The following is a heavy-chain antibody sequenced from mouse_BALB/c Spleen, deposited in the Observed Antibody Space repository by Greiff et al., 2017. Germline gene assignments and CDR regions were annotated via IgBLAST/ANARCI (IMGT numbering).Heavy chain of an antibody. CDR2: INSNGGST. CDR1: GFTFSSYG. CDR3: ARHVTTVANYFDY. J-gene: IGHJ2*01. V-gene: IGHV5-6-3*01. D-gene: IGHD1-1*01. Sequence: EVMLVESGGGLVQPGGSLKLSCAASGFTFSSYGMSWVRQTPDKRLELVATINSNGGSTYYPDSVKGRFTISRDNAKNSLYLQMSSLKSEDTALYYCARHVTTVANYFDYWGQGTTLTVSS.